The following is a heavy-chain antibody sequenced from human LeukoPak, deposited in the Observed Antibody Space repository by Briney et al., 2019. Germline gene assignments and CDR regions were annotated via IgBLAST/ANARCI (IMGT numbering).Heavy chain of an antibody. CDR3: ARTVPAAHFDY. J-gene: IGHJ4*02. D-gene: IGHD2-2*01. CDR1: GGSISSYY. V-gene: IGHV4-59*01. Sequence: PSETPSLTCTVSGGSISSYYWSWIRQPPGKGLEWIGYIYYSGSTNYNPSLKSRVTISVDMSKNQFSLKLSSVTAADTAVYYCARTVPAAHFDYWGQGTLVTVSS. CDR2: IYYSGST.